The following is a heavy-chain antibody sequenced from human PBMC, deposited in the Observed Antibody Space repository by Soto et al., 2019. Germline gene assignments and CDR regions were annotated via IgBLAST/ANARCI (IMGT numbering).Heavy chain of an antibody. CDR2: ISAYNGNT. D-gene: IGHD2-2*01. Sequence: GASVKVFCKASGYTFTSYGISWVRQAPGQGLEWMGWISAYNGNTDYAQKLQGRGTMTTESSTSRAYMELRRLGSDDTAVYYCAREPGDIVVVPAAAKGGYYYYGMDVWGQGTTVTVSS. CDR3: AREPGDIVVVPAAAKGGYYYYGMDV. J-gene: IGHJ6*02. V-gene: IGHV1-18*01. CDR1: GYTFTSYG.